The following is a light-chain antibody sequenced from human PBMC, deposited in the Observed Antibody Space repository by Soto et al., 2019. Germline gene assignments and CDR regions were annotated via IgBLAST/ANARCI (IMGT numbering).Light chain of an antibody. CDR1: SSDFGSYKF. V-gene: IGLV2-23*01. CDR3: FSFTSINTHV. Sequence: QSALTQPASVSGSPGQSVTITCTGTSSDFGSYKFVSWYQHHPGKVPKVIIYETSKRPSGVSDRFSGSKSGNTASLTISGLQAEDEADYYCFSFTSINTHVFGSGTKVTVL. J-gene: IGLJ1*01. CDR2: ETS.